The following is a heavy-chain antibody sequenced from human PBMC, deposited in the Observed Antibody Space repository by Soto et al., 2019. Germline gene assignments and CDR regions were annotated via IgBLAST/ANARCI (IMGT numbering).Heavy chain of an antibody. J-gene: IGHJ4*02. V-gene: IGHV3-7*02. D-gene: IGHD6-19*01. CDR2: IKEDGSEK. Sequence: LRHYCSTSGFINLCYLMTWIRQAPGKGLEWVANIKEDGSEKNYVDSVKGRFAISRDNAKNSLYLQMNSLRDEDTAVYYCARVNSGHDYWGQGT. CDR3: ARVNSGHDY. CDR1: GFINLCYL.